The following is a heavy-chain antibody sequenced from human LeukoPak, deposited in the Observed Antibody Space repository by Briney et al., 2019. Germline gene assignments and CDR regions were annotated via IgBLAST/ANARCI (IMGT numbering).Heavy chain of an antibody. V-gene: IGHV4-4*02. J-gene: IGHJ5*02. CDR3: ARDKELAAAGNWFDP. D-gene: IGHD6-13*01. Sequence: PSETLSLTCAVSGGSISSSNWWSWVRQPPGKGLEWIGEIYHSGSTNYNPSLKSRVTISVDKSQNQFSLKLSSVTAADTAVYYCARDKELAAAGNWFDPWGQGTLVTVSS. CDR1: GGSISSSNW. CDR2: IYHSGST.